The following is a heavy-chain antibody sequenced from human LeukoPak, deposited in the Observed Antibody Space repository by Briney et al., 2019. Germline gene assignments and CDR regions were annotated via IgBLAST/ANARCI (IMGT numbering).Heavy chain of an antibody. CDR1: GYTFTNYY. CDR2: VNPSGGST. V-gene: IGHV1-46*01. CDR3: ARAQSNSWYYFDY. Sequence: ASVTVSFKASGYTFTNYYMHWVRQAPGQGLEWMGIVNPSGGSTSYAQNFQGRVTMTRDTSTSTVYMELTSLRSEDTAVYYCARAQSNSWYYFDYWGQGTLVTVSS. J-gene: IGHJ4*02. D-gene: IGHD6-13*01.